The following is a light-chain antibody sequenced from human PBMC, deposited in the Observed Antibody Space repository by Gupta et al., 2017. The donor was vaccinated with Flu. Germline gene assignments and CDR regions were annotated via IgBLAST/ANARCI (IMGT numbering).Light chain of an antibody. CDR1: NSDVGTYNY. V-gene: IGLV2-14*01. J-gene: IGLJ2*01. Sequence: QSALTQPVSVSGSPGQSITISCTGSNSDVGTYNYVSWYQHHPGKAPKLLIYEVTNRPSGISNRFSGSKSGNTASLTISGLQAEDEADYYCSSYTTSTTLVFGGGTKLTVV. CDR2: EVT. CDR3: SSYTTSTTLV.